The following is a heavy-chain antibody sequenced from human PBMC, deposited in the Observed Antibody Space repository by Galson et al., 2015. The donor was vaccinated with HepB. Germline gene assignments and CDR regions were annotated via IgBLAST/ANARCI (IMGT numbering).Heavy chain of an antibody. CDR3: ARDLAEEGLDY. V-gene: IGHV3-66*01. Sequence: SLRLSCAASGFTFSRYAMSWVRQAPGKGLEWVSVIYSGGSTYYADSVKGRFTISRDNSKNTLYLQMNSLRAEDTAVYYCARDLAEEGLDYWGQGTLVTVSS. CDR1: GFTFSRYA. CDR2: IYSGGST. J-gene: IGHJ4*02.